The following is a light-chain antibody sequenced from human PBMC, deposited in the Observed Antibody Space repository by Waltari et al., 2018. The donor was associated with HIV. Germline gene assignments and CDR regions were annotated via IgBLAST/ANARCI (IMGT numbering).Light chain of an antibody. V-gene: IGKV1-33*01. CDR1: QDINNY. Sequence: DIQMTQSPSSLSASVGDRVTITCQASQDINNYLNLYQQKPGKAPKLLIYDASNLETGVPSRFSGSGSRTDFSFTISSLHPEDIATYYCQQYNNLPRTFGPGTTVDLK. CDR2: DAS. J-gene: IGKJ3*01. CDR3: QQYNNLPRT.